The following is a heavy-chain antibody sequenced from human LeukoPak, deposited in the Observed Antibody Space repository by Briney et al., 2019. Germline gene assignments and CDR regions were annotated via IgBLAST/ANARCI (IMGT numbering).Heavy chain of an antibody. D-gene: IGHD2-21*01. V-gene: IGHV3-15*01. CDR1: GFTFNNAW. CDR2: IKSKTDGGTT. CDR3: TTRLIAYIFVDY. J-gene: IGHJ4*02. Sequence: PGGSLTLSCAASGFTFNNAWMTWARQAPGKGLEWVGRIKSKTDGGTTDYAAPVTGRLIISRDDSKNTLYLQMNSLKTEDTAVYFCTTRLIAYIFVDYWGQGTLVTVSS.